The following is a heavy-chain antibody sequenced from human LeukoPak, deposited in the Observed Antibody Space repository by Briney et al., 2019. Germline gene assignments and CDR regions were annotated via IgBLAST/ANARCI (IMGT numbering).Heavy chain of an antibody. V-gene: IGHV1-46*01. J-gene: IGHJ5*02. CDR2: INPSGGST. CDR1: GYTFTSYY. D-gene: IGHD6-13*01. CDR3: ATDTHPIAAALYIGFDP. Sequence: GASVKVSCKASGYTFTSYYIHWVRQAPGQGLEWMGIINPSGGSTSYAQKFQGRVTMTRDTSTSTVYMELSSLRSEDTAVYYCATDTHPIAAALYIGFDPWGQGTLVTVSS.